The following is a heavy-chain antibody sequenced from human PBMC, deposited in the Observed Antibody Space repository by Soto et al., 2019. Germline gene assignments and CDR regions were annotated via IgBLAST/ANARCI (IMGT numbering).Heavy chain of an antibody. CDR3: AKDIRRHLLTGYINYFDY. J-gene: IGHJ4*02. CDR1: GFTFDDYA. V-gene: IGHV3-9*01. Sequence: PGGSLRLSCAASGFTFDDYAMHWVRQAPGKGLEWVSGISWNSGSIGYADSVKGRFTISRDNAKNSLYLQMNSLRAEDTALYYCAKDIRRHLLTGYINYFDYWGQGTLVTVSS. D-gene: IGHD3-9*01. CDR2: ISWNSGSI.